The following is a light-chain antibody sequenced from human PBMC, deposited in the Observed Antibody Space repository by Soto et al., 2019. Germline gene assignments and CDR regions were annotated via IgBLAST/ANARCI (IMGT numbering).Light chain of an antibody. CDR2: DAS. CDR1: QSVSSSY. Sequence: EIVLTQSPGTLSLSPGERATLSCRARQSVSSSYLAWYQQKPGQAPRLLIYDASNRATGISARFSGSGFGTDFTLTISSIEPEDFAVYSCQNRSRWPLAFGGGTKVDI. J-gene: IGKJ4*01. CDR3: QNRSRWPLA. V-gene: IGKV3D-20*02.